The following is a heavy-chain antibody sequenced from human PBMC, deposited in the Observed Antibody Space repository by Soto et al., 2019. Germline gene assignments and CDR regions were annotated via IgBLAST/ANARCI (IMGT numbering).Heavy chain of an antibody. D-gene: IGHD2-15*01. V-gene: IGHV3-13*04. CDR2: IGISGDT. CDR3: ARGQEVGAHFFDS. CDR1: GFTFSKFD. J-gene: IGHJ4*02. Sequence: WGSLGLSCEASGFTFSKFDMHWVRQPTGKGLEWVSTIGISGDTYYAVSVKGRFTISRDNAKNSLSLQMNSLRAGDTALYFCARGQEVGAHFFDSWGQGTQVTVSS.